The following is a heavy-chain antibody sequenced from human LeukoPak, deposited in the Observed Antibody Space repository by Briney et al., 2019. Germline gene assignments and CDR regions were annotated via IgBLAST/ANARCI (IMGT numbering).Heavy chain of an antibody. CDR1: GFTVSSNY. V-gene: IGHV3-21*01. CDR3: AREVYGSGSLYFQH. D-gene: IGHD3-10*01. J-gene: IGHJ1*01. CDR2: ISSSSSYI. Sequence: GGSLRLSCAASGFTVSSNYMSWVRQAPGKGLEWVSSISSSSSYIYYADSVKGRFTISRDNAKNSLYLQMNSLRAEDTAVYYCAREVYGSGSLYFQHWGQGTLVTVSS.